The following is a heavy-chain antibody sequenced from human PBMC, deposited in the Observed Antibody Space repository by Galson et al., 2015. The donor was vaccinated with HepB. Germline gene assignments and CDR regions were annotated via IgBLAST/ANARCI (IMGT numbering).Heavy chain of an antibody. CDR3: ARVSSGWHDYFDF. Sequence: PALVKPTQTLTLTCTFSGFSLSTGGMCVSWIRQPPGKALEWLAHIDWDDDKYYSTSLKTRLTISKDTSKNQVVLTMTNVDPLDTGTYFCARVSSGWHDYFDFWGQGTLVTVSS. D-gene: IGHD6-19*01. J-gene: IGHJ4*02. CDR2: IDWDDDK. V-gene: IGHV2-70*01. CDR1: GFSLSTGGMC.